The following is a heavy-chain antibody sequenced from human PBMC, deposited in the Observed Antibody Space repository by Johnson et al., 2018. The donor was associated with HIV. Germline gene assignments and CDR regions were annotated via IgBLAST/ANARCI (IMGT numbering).Heavy chain of an antibody. Sequence: VQLVESGGGVVRPGGSLILSCAASGFTFDDYGMSWVRQAPGKGLEWVSVIYSSGSTYYADSVKGRFTFSRDNSKNTLYLQMNSLRPEDTAVYFCARDGKYSSIGPDAFDVWGQGTMVAVSS. V-gene: IGHV3-66*01. CDR1: GFTFDDYG. D-gene: IGHD6-13*01. J-gene: IGHJ3*01. CDR3: ARDGKYSSIGPDAFDV. CDR2: IYSSGST.